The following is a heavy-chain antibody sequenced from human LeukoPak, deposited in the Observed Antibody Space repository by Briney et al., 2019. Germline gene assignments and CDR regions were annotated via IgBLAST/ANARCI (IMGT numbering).Heavy chain of an antibody. CDR3: ARDYGYYDILTGFKTPDAFDI. V-gene: IGHV4-59*01. D-gene: IGHD3-9*01. Sequence: SETLSLTCTVSGGSISSYYWSWIRQPPGKGLEWIGYIYYSGSTNYNPSLKSRVTISVDTSKNQFSLKLSSVTAADTAAYYCARDYGYYDILTGFKTPDAFDIWGQGTMVTVSS. CDR2: IYYSGST. CDR1: GGSISSYY. J-gene: IGHJ3*02.